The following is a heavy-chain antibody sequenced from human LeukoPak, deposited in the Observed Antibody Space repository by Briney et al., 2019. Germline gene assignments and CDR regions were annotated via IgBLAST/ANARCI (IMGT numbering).Heavy chain of an antibody. CDR1: GYTFTIYY. Sequence: ASVKVSCTASGYTFTIYYMHWVRQAPGQGLEWMGIINPSGGSTSYAQKFQGRVTMTRDTSTSTAYMELRSLRPDDTAVYYCAREGDGTKAPFDYWGQGTLVTVSS. CDR3: AREGDGTKAPFDY. J-gene: IGHJ4*02. D-gene: IGHD5-24*01. CDR2: INPSGGST. V-gene: IGHV1-46*01.